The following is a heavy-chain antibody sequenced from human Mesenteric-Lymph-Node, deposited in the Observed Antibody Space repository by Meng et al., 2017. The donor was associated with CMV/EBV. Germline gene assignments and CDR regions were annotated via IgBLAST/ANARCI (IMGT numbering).Heavy chain of an antibody. CDR2: ISGSGEIT. D-gene: IGHD2-2*01. CDR3: AREERRGVPGEDFAF. V-gene: IGHV3-23*01. Sequence: GESLKISCAASGFTFSSYAMSWVRQAPGKGLEWVSVISGSGEITNYADSVKGRFTISRDNFKNTLYLQMNSLRAEDTAVYYCAREERRGVPGEDFAFWGQGTLVTVSS. CDR1: GFTFSSYA. J-gene: IGHJ4*02.